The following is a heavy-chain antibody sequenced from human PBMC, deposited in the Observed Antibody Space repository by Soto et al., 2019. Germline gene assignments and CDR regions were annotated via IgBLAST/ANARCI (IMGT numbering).Heavy chain of an antibody. CDR1: GFTFSSYG. CDR2: ISYDGSNK. CDR3: AKGDDILTGYYSVDY. V-gene: IGHV3-30*18. Sequence: QVQLVESGGGVVQPGRSLRLSCAASGFTFSSYGMHWVRQAPGKGLEWVAVISYDGSNKYYADSVKGRFTISRDNSKNTLYLQMHSLRAEDTAVYYCAKGDDILTGYYSVDYWGQGTLVTVSS. D-gene: IGHD3-9*01. J-gene: IGHJ4*02.